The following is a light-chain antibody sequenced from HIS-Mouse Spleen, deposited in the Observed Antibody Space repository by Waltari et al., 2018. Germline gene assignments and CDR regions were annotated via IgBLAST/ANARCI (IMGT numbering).Light chain of an antibody. CDR2: DDS. J-gene: IGLJ2*01. CDR3: QVWDSSSDHVV. V-gene: IGLV3-21*03. Sequence: SYVLTQPPSVSVAPGKTARITCGGNNIGSKSVHWYQQKPGQAPVLVVYDDSDRPSGIRERFSGYNAGNTATLTISRVEAGDEADYYCQVWDSSSDHVVFGGGTKLTVL. CDR1: NIGSKS.